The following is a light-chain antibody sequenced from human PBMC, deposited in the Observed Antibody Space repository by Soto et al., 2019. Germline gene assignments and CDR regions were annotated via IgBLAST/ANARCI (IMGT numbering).Light chain of an antibody. Sequence: DIQMTQSPSSLSASVGDRVTITCRASQSISSYLNWYQQKPGKAPKLLINAASSLQSGVPLRFSGGGSGTDFTLTISYLQPEDFATYYCLQSHSIPYTFGQGTKLEI. V-gene: IGKV1-39*01. J-gene: IGKJ2*01. CDR2: AAS. CDR3: LQSHSIPYT. CDR1: QSISSY.